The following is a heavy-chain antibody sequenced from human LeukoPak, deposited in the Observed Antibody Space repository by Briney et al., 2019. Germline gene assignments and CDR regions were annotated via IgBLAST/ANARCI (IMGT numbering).Heavy chain of an antibody. J-gene: IGHJ4*02. CDR2: INPNSGGT. D-gene: IGHD6-19*01. Sequence: ASVKVSCKASGYTFTGYYMHWVRQAPGQGLEWMGWINPNSGGTNYAQKFQGRVTMTRDTSISTAYMELSRLRSDDTAVYYCARSSGWYPSEYYFDYWGQGTLVTVSS. CDR3: ARSSGWYPSEYYFDY. V-gene: IGHV1-2*02. CDR1: GYTFTGYY.